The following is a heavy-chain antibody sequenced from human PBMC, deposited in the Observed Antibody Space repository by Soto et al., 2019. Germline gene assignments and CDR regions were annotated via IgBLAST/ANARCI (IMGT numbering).Heavy chain of an antibody. CDR1: GNIFTDHY. V-gene: IGHV1-2*02. D-gene: IGHD4-17*01. J-gene: IGHJ4*02. CDR2: INPNSGDT. Sequence: QVQLVQSGTEMKKPGASVKVSCKASGNIFTDHYVHWLRQARGQGLEWMGWINPNSGDTNYAQKFQGRVTMTRDMSSSLVYMELTRLTSDATAVYFCARDITVSTMGFDYWGQGTLVTVSS. CDR3: ARDITVSTMGFDY.